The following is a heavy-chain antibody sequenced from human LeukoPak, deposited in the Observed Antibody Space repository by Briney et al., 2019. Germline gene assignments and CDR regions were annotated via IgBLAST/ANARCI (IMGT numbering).Heavy chain of an antibody. CDR1: GGSISSGPYF. CDR2: IWPSGST. CDR3: AGRPYYYDSTEDY. V-gene: IGHV4-30-2*06. D-gene: IGHD3-22*01. Sequence: SQTLSLTCSVSGGSISSGPYFWSWIRQSPGQGLEWIGYIWPSGSTNYNPSLKSRVTISVDTSKNQFSLKLSSVTAADTAVYYCAGRPYYYDSTEDYWGQGTLVTVSS. J-gene: IGHJ4*02.